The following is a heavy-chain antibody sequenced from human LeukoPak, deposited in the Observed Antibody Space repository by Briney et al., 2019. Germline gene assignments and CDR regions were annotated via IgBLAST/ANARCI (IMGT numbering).Heavy chain of an antibody. CDR3: ATEGFYY. CDR1: GAAFTKYG. Sequence: GGSLRLSCAASGAAFTKYGMKWVRQAAGAGLEYISGISRSGDITHYADSVKGRFTISRGNVQNTLYLQMNSPRADDTALYYCATEGFYYWGPGTQVTVSS. J-gene: IGHJ4*02. CDR2: ISRSGDIT. V-gene: IGHV3-23*01.